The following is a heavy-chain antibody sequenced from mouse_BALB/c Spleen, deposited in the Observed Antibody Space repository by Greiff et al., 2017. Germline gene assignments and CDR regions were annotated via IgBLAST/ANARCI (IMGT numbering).Heavy chain of an antibody. V-gene: IGHV5-6-5*01. CDR1: GFTFSSYA. J-gene: IGHJ2*01. Sequence: EVNLVESGGGLVKPGGSLKLSCAASGFTFSSYAMSWVRQTPEKRLEWVASISSGGSTYYPDSVKGRFTISRDNARNILYLQMSSLRSEDTAMYYCARGRDTTVVGYWGQGTTLTVSS. CDR2: ISSGGST. CDR3: ARGRDTTVVGY. D-gene: IGHD1-1*01.